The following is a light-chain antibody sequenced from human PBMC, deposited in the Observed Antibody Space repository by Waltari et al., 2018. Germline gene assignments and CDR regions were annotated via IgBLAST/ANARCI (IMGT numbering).Light chain of an antibody. J-gene: IGKJ4*01. Sequence: EIVLTQSPATLSLSPGERATLPCRASQSVTSYLAWYQKKPGQAPRLLIYDTSNRATGVPARFSGSGYGTDFTLTISSLEPEDFALYYCQQRSDQITFGRGTKVEI. V-gene: IGKV3-11*01. CDR3: QQRSDQIT. CDR1: QSVTSY. CDR2: DTS.